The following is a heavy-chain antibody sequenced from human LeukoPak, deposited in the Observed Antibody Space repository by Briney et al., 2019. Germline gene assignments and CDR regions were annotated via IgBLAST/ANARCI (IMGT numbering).Heavy chain of an antibody. CDR2: SKSKTDGGTT. D-gene: IGHD3-10*01. V-gene: IGHV3-15*01. CDR3: STDLKVRGVKIPFDY. CDR1: GITFINAW. Sequence: PGGSLRLSCAVSGITFINAWMSWVRQAPGKGLKWVGRSKSKTDGGTTDYAAPVKGKFTISRDDSKNTLYLQMNSLKTEDTDVYYCSTDLKVRGVKIPFDYWGQGTLVTVSP. J-gene: IGHJ4*02.